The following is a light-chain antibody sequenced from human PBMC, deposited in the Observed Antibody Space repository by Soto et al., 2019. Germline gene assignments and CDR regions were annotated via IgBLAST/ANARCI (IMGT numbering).Light chain of an antibody. Sequence: EIVLAQSPATLSVSPGERVTLSCRATQTIGNKLAWYLQRPGQAPRLLMYGASTRATGIPVRFSGSGSESDFTLTISSLEPEDFAVYYCQQRSYPITFGQGTRLEIK. J-gene: IGKJ5*01. CDR1: QTIGNK. V-gene: IGKV3-11*01. CDR2: GAS. CDR3: QQRSYPIT.